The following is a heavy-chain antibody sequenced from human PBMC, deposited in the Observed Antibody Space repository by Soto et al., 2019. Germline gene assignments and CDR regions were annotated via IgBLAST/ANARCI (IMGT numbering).Heavy chain of an antibody. CDR1: GGSISSSNW. CDR3: ARAGLITIFGVAYGMDV. D-gene: IGHD3-3*01. J-gene: IGHJ6*02. CDR2: IYHSGST. V-gene: IGHV4-4*02. Sequence: SETLSLTCAVSGGSISSSNWWSWVRQPPGKGLEWIGEIYHSGSTNYNPSLKSRVTISVDRSKNQFSLKLSSVTAADTAVYYCARAGLITIFGVAYGMDVWGQGTTVTVSS.